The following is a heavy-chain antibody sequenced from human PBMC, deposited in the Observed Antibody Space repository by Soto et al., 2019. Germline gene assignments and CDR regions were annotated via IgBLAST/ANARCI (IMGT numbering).Heavy chain of an antibody. D-gene: IGHD3-10*01. CDR1: GYTFTRYG. J-gene: IGHJ4*02. V-gene: IGHV1-18*01. Sequence: QVQLVQSGAEVKKPGASVKVSCKASGYTFTRYGISWVRQAPGQGLGWMGWISAYNGNTNYAQKLQGRVTMTTDTSPGTGYSEVRSLGSDDTAWYYCARDKGDGSGSYYGYWGQGTLVTVSS. CDR3: ARDKGDGSGSYYGY. CDR2: ISAYNGNT.